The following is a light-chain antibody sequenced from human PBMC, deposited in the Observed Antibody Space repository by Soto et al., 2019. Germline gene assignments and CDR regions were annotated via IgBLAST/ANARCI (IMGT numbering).Light chain of an antibody. V-gene: IGKV1-9*01. Sequence: DIQMTQSPSTLSASVGDRVTITCRASQTISSWVAWYQQKPGKAPKLLIYAASTLQSGVPLRFSGSGSGTSFTLTISSLQPEDFATYYCQQLLSYPITFGQGTRLEIK. CDR2: AAS. CDR1: QTISSW. CDR3: QQLLSYPIT. J-gene: IGKJ5*01.